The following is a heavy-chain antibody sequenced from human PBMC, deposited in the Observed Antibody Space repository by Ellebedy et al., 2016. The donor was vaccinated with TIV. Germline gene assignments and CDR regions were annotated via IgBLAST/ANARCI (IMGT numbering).Heavy chain of an antibody. D-gene: IGHD6-13*01. CDR2: INPSGDST. V-gene: IGHV1-46*01. Sequence: ASVKVSCKASGYTFTSYSMHWVRQAPGQGLEWMGIINPSGDSTSYAQKFQGRVTMTRDTSTSTVHMELSSLRSEDTAVYYCARGGSSWYIDFDYWGQGTLVTVSS. CDR3: ARGGSSWYIDFDY. CDR1: GYTFTSYS. J-gene: IGHJ4*02.